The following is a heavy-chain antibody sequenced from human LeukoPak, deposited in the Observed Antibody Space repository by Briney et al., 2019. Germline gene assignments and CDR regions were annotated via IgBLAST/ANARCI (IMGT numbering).Heavy chain of an antibody. CDR3: SRCYARSNEYSI. Sequence: GGSLRHSCVESGFSSSRYRMHWVRQAPGKGLEWVSSISSSSSYIYYADSVKGRFTISRDNAKNSLYLQMNSLRAEDTAVYYCSRCYARSNEYSIWGQVTLVTVSS. CDR1: GFSSSRYR. V-gene: IGHV3-21*01. J-gene: IGHJ4*02. D-gene: IGHD2/OR15-2a*01. CDR2: ISSSSSYI.